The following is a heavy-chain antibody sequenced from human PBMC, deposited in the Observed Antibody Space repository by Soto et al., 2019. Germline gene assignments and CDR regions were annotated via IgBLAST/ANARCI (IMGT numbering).Heavy chain of an antibody. CDR1: GFTFSNYW. J-gene: IGHJ5*02. D-gene: IGHD4-17*01. Sequence: EVQLVESGGGLVQPGGSLRLSCAVSGFTFSNYWMHWVRQAPGKGLVWVSRINSDGSSTSYADFVKGRFTISRDNAKNTLYLQMNSLRAEDTAVYYGARFRVDGDDVPWGQGTLVTVSS. CDR2: INSDGSST. CDR3: ARFRVDGDDVP. V-gene: IGHV3-74*01.